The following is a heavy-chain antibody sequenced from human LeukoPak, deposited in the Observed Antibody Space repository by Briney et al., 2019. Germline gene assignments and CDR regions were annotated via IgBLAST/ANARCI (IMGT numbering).Heavy chain of an antibody. CDR1: GFTFNTYS. CDR2: ISSSTTYI. V-gene: IGHV3-21*01. D-gene: IGHD6-19*01. Sequence: PGGSLRLSCAASGFTFNTYSMNWVRQAPGKGLGWVSSISSSTTYIYYADSVKGRFTVSRDNAKNSLSLQMNSLRTEDTAVYYCARGIPVSGLVDYWGQGTLVTVSS. CDR3: ARGIPVSGLVDY. J-gene: IGHJ4*02.